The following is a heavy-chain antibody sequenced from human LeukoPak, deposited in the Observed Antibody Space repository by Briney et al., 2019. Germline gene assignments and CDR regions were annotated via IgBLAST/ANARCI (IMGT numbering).Heavy chain of an antibody. D-gene: IGHD7-27*01. J-gene: IGHJ6*03. Sequence: GGSLRLSCAASGFTFSSYGMSWVRQAPGKGLEWVSVIYSGGSTYYADSVKGRFTISRDNSKNTLYLQMNSLRAEDTAVYYCARDNWGYYYYYMDVWGKGTTVTISS. CDR2: IYSGGST. V-gene: IGHV3-66*01. CDR3: ARDNWGYYYYYMDV. CDR1: GFTFSSYG.